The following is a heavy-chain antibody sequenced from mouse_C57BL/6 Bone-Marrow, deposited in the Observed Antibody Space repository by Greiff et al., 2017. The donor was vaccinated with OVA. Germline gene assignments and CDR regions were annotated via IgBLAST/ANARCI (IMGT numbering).Heavy chain of an antibody. CDR3: ASNYYDPFAY. J-gene: IGHJ3*01. D-gene: IGHD2-4*01. CDR1: GYTFTSHW. Sequence: QVQLQQSGPELVRPGASVKISCKAPGYTFTSHWMQWVRQRPGQGLEWLGEIFPGSGSTYYNEKFKGTATLTVDTYSSTAYMQLSSLTSEDSAVYFCASNYYDPFAYWGQGTLVTVSA. CDR2: IFPGSGST. V-gene: IGHV1-56*01.